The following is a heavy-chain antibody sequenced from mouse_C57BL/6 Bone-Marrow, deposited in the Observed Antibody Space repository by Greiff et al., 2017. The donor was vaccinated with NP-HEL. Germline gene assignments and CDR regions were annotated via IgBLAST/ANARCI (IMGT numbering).Heavy chain of an antibody. D-gene: IGHD2-2*01. Sequence: VQRVESGPGLVQPSQSLSITCTVSGFSLTSYGVHWVRQSPGKGLEWLGVIWSGGSTDYNAAFISRLSISKDNSKSQVFFKMNSLQADDTAIYYCARRDGYVYYAMDYWGQGTSVTVSS. CDR1: GFSLTSYG. CDR3: ARRDGYVYYAMDY. J-gene: IGHJ4*01. V-gene: IGHV2-2*01. CDR2: IWSGGST.